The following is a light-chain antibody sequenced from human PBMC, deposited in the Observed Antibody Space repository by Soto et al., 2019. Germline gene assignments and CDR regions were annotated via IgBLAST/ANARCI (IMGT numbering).Light chain of an antibody. CDR2: DAS. V-gene: IGKV3-11*01. CDR1: QIVGTY. CDR3: QQRANWLSLT. J-gene: IGKJ4*01. Sequence: EIVLTQSPATLSLSPGERATLSCRASQIVGTYLAWFQQKPGQAPRLLIYDASNRATGIPARFSASGSGTDFTLTISSLEPEDFAVYYCQQRANWLSLTFGGGTKVEMK.